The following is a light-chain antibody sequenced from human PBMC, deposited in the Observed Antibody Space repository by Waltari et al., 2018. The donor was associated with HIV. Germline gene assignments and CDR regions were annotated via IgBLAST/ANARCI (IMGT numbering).Light chain of an antibody. CDR2: GAS. J-gene: IGKJ1*01. CDR3: QQYGSSPLT. V-gene: IGKV3-20*01. CDR1: NIVSSGY. Sequence: EIVLTQSPGTLSLSPGERATLSCRASNIVSSGYLAWYQQKPGQAPRLLIYGASSRATGIPDRFSGSGSGTDFTLTIRTVEPEDFAVYYCQQYGSSPLTFGQGTKVEIK.